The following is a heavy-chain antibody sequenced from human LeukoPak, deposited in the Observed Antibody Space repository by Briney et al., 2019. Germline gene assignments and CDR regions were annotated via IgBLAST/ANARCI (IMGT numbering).Heavy chain of an antibody. J-gene: IGHJ4*02. D-gene: IGHD6-13*01. V-gene: IGHV1-2*02. Sequence: ASVKVSCKASGYRFIDYFIHWVRQAPGQGPECMGWINTNTGDTKYVQRFQGRVTMTRDTSISTAYMELSRLRSDDTAVYYCARDWDSSSWYFDYWGQGTLVTVSS. CDR3: ARDWDSSSWYFDY. CDR1: GYRFIDYF. CDR2: INTNTGDT.